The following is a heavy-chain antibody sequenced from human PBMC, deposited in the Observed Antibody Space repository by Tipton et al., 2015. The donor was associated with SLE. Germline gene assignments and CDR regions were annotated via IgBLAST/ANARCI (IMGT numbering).Heavy chain of an antibody. CDR1: GGSISSHY. CDR3: ARDLGYCSGGSCYSDY. Sequence: LSLTCTVSGGSISSHYWSWIRQPPGKGLEWIGYIYYSGSTNYNPSLKSRVTISVDTSKNQFSLKLSSVTAADTAVYYCARDLGYCSGGSCYSDYWGQGTLVTVSS. J-gene: IGHJ4*02. CDR2: IYYSGST. D-gene: IGHD2-15*01. V-gene: IGHV4-59*11.